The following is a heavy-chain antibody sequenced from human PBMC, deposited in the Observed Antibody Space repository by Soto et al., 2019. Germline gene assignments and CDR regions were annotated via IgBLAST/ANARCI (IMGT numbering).Heavy chain of an antibody. CDR3: ARQEWELLNGFDY. CDR1: GGTFSSYA. J-gene: IGHJ4*02. V-gene: IGHV1-69*13. D-gene: IGHD1-26*01. CDR2: IIPIFGTA. Sequence: SVKVSCKASGGTFSSYAISWVRQAPGQGLEWMGGIIPIFGTANYAQKFQGRVTITADESTSTAYMELSSLRSEDTAVYYCARQEWELLNGFDYWGQGTLVPVSS.